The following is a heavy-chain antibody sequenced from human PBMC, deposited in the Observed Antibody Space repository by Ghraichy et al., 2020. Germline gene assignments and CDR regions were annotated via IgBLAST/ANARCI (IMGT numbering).Heavy chain of an antibody. Sequence: GGSLRLSFLASEFTSVDYAMHWVRQAPGKGLEWVSGISWNSGSIGYADSVKGRFTISRDNAKNSLYLQMNSLRAEDTALYYCAKDITAALNIEDYGMDVWGQGTTVTVSS. V-gene: IGHV3-9*02. CDR2: ISWNSGSI. CDR3: AKDITAALNIEDYGMDV. CDR1: EFTSVDYA. D-gene: IGHD6-13*01. J-gene: IGHJ6*02.